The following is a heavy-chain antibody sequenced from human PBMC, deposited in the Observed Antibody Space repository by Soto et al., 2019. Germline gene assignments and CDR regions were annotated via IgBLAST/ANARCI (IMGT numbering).Heavy chain of an antibody. V-gene: IGHV5-51*01. CDR2: IYPGDSDT. Sequence: PGESLKISCKASGYIFTSHWIVWVRRMPGKGLEWLGIIYPGDSDTRYSPSFQGQVTISADKSITTAYLQWSSLKASDTAMYYCARQSGAIVAGTFDNWGRGTLVPVSS. J-gene: IGHJ4*02. CDR1: GYIFTSHW. CDR3: ARQSGAIVAGTFDN. D-gene: IGHD6-19*01.